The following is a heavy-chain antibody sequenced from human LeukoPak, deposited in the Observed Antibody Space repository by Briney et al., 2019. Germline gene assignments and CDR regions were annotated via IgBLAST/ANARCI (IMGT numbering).Heavy chain of an antibody. CDR3: AKDGVVRGVITTNFDY. D-gene: IGHD3-10*01. V-gene: IGHV3-23*01. CDR2: ISGSGGST. J-gene: IGHJ4*02. Sequence: GGSLRLSCAASGFTFSSYAMSWVRQAPGKGLEWVSAISGSGGSTYYADSVKGRFTISRDNSKNTLYLQMNSLRAEDTAVYYCAKDGVVRGVITTNFDYWGQGTLVTVSS. CDR1: GFTFSSYA.